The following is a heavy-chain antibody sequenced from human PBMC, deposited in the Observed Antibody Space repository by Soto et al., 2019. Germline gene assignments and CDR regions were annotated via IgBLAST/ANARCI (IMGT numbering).Heavy chain of an antibody. CDR2: MNPNSGNT. CDR1: GYTFTSYD. CDR3: ARDGKYQLLPDAFDI. D-gene: IGHD2-2*01. V-gene: IGHV1-8*01. Sequence: ASVKVSCKASGYTFTSYDINWVRQATGQGLEWMGWMNPNSGNTSYAQKFQGRVTMTRNNSISTAYMELSSLRSEDTAVYYCARDGKYQLLPDAFDIWGQGTMVTVSS. J-gene: IGHJ3*02.